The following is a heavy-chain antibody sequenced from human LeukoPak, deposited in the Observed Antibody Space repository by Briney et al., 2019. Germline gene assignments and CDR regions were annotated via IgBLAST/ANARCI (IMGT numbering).Heavy chain of an antibody. CDR2: ISSRSSYI. D-gene: IGHD2-15*01. Sequence: PGGSLRLSCAASGFTFSTYSMNWVRQAPGKGLEWVSSISSRSSYIYYADSVKGRFTISRDNARSSLYLQMNSLRAEDTAVYYCASASGEGCCSGGSCPIDPWGQGTLVTVSS. CDR3: ASASGEGCCSGGSCPIDP. J-gene: IGHJ5*02. CDR1: GFTFSTYS. V-gene: IGHV3-21*01.